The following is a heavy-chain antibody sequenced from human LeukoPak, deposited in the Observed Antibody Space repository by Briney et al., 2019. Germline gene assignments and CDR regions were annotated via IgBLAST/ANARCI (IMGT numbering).Heavy chain of an antibody. J-gene: IGHJ4*02. CDR2: ISYDGSNK. Sequence: PWGSLRLPCAASGFTFSSYAMHWVRQAPGKGLEWVAVISYDGSNKYYADSVKGRFTISRDNSKNTLYLQMNSLRAEDTAVYYCAREDRDCSSTSCYIGFDYWGQGTLVTVSS. CDR1: GFTFSSYA. V-gene: IGHV3-30-3*01. CDR3: AREDRDCSSTSCYIGFDY. D-gene: IGHD2-2*02.